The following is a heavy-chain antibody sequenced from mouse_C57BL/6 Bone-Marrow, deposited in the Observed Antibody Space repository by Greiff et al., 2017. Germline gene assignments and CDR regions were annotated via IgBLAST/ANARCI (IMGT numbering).Heavy chain of an antibody. CDR1: GYTFTDHT. Sequence: QVQLQQSDAELVKPGAPVKISCTVSGYTFTDHTIHWMKQRPEQGLEWIGYIYPRDGSTKYNEKFKGKATLTADKASSTAYMHLNSLTSEDAAVYFCARHYYYDSRYFDYWCQGTTLTVSS. J-gene: IGHJ2*01. V-gene: IGHV1-78*01. D-gene: IGHD1-1*01. CDR2: IYPRDGST. CDR3: ARHYYYDSRYFDY.